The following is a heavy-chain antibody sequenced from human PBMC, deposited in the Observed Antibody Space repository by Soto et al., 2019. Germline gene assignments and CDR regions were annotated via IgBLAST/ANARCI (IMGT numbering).Heavy chain of an antibody. CDR2: IYSGGST. V-gene: IGHV3-66*01. Sequence: GGSLRLSCAASGFTVSSNYMSWVRQAPGKGLAWVSVIYSGGSTYYADSVKGRFTISRDNSKNTLYLQMNSLRAEDTAVYYCARDRSDYDSSGPLPPYGMDVWGQGTTVTVSS. J-gene: IGHJ6*02. CDR3: ARDRSDYDSSGPLPPYGMDV. D-gene: IGHD3-22*01. CDR1: GFTVSSNY.